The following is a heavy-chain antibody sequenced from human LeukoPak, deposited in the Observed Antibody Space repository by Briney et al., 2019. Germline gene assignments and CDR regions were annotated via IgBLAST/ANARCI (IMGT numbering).Heavy chain of an antibody. Sequence: GGSLRLSCAASGFTFSNYAMHWVRQAPGKGLEWVAVISYDGTDKYYADSVKGRFTISRDSSKNTLFLQMNSLRAEDTAMYYCAKGEGGDSGWYGDYWGQGTLVTVSS. CDR3: AKGEGGDSGWYGDY. CDR1: GFTFSNYA. J-gene: IGHJ4*02. CDR2: ISYDGTDK. D-gene: IGHD6-19*01. V-gene: IGHV3-30*18.